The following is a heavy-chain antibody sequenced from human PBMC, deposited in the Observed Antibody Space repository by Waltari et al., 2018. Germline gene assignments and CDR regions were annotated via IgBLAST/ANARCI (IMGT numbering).Heavy chain of an antibody. Sequence: QVQLQQWGAGLLKPSETLSLTCAVYGGSFSGYYWSWIRQPPGKGLEWIGEINHSGSTNYNLSLKSRVTISVDTSKNQFSLKLSSVTAADTAVYYCARICTQTYYDFWSGYYTGEGFDYWGQGTLVTVSS. V-gene: IGHV4-34*01. CDR3: ARICTQTYYDFWSGYYTGEGFDY. CDR1: GGSFSGYY. J-gene: IGHJ4*02. CDR2: INHSGST. D-gene: IGHD3-3*01.